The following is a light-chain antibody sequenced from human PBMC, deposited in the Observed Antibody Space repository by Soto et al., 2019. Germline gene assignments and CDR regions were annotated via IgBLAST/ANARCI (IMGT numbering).Light chain of an antibody. CDR3: NSYAGNSWV. V-gene: IGLV2-8*01. Sequence: QSALTQPPSAAGSPGQPVSISCTGTSSDVGGYNRVSWYQHHPGKAPKLIIYEVFKRPSGVPDRFSGSKSGNTASLTVSGLQAEDEDDYYCNSYAGNSWVFGGGTKGTVL. J-gene: IGLJ3*02. CDR1: SSDVGGYNR. CDR2: EVF.